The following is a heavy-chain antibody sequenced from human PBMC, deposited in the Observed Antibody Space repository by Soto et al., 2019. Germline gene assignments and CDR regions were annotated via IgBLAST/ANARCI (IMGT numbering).Heavy chain of an antibody. CDR2: IYYSGST. Sequence: SETLSLTCTVSGGSISSSSYYWGWIRQPPGKGLEWIGSIYYSGSTYYNPSLKSRVTISVDTSKNQFSLKLSSVTAADTAVYYCAADIVVVPAALGYYYYGMDVWGQGTTVTVSS. CDR3: AADIVVVPAALGYYYYGMDV. V-gene: IGHV4-39*01. D-gene: IGHD2-2*01. J-gene: IGHJ6*02. CDR1: GGSISSSSYY.